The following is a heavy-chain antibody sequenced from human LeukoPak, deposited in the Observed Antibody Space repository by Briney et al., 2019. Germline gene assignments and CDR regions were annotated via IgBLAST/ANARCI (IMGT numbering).Heavy chain of an antibody. J-gene: IGHJ4*02. V-gene: IGHV3-66*01. CDR3: ARGRFNYDDSGYSSFYH. D-gene: IGHD3-22*01. Sequence: GGSLRLSCAASGFTVNTNHMSWVRQAPGKGLEWVSEIDSGGSTFYAHSVKGRFTVSRDISKDMLYLQMNSLRAEDTAVYYCARGRFNYDDSGYSSFYHWGQGILVTVSS. CDR1: GFTVNTNH. CDR2: IDSGGST.